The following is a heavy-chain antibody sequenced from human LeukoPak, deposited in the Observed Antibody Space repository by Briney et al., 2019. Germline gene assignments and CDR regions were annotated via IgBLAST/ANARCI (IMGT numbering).Heavy chain of an antibody. J-gene: IGHJ4*02. CDR1: GGSISSYY. Sequence: SETLSLTCNVAGGSISSYYWSWIRQPPGKGLEWIGYINYSGSTNYNPSLKTRVTISVDTSKNQFSLKLSSVTAADTAVYYCARAPYYDFWSGSYYFDYWGQGTLVTVSS. D-gene: IGHD3-3*01. CDR2: INYSGST. CDR3: ARAPYYDFWSGSYYFDY. V-gene: IGHV4-59*01.